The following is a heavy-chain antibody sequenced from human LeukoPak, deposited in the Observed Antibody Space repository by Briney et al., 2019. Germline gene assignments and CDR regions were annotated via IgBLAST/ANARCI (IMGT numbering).Heavy chain of an antibody. CDR3: ARDRSSYAKGHYDY. Sequence: PSETLSLTCTVSGGSISSNNYYGAWIRQPPGKGLEWIGSIYSSGSASYNPSLKSRVSIVLDTSKNQFSLKVTSVTAADTAVYYCARDRSSYAKGHYDYWGQGTLVTVSS. D-gene: IGHD6-6*01. J-gene: IGHJ4*01. V-gene: IGHV4-39*07. CDR1: GGSISSNNYY. CDR2: IYSSGSA.